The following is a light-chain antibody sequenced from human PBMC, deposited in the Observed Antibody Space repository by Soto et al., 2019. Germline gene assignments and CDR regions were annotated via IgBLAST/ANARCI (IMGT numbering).Light chain of an antibody. CDR3: NSYTSNITWL. J-gene: IGLJ2*01. V-gene: IGLV2-14*01. CDR1: TSDVGGYNS. Sequence: QSVLTQPASVSGSPGQSITISCTGSTSDVGGYNSVSWYQQYPGKAPKLLIYEVSDRPSGVSNRFSGSKSGNSASLTISGLQAEDEADYYCNSYTSNITWLFGGGTKLTVL. CDR2: EVS.